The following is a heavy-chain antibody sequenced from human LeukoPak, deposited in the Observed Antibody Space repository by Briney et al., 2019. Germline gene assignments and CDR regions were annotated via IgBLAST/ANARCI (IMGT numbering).Heavy chain of an antibody. V-gene: IGHV4-59*01. Sequence: SETLSLTCTVSGVSISSYYWSWIRQPPGKGLEWIGYIYYSGSTNYNPSLKSRVTISVDTSKNQFSLKLSSVTAADTAVYYCARDRYYYGSGSYRHYYYGMDVWGKGTTVTVSS. CDR1: GVSISSYY. CDR3: ARDRYYYGSGSYRHYYYGMDV. CDR2: IYYSGST. D-gene: IGHD3-10*01. J-gene: IGHJ6*04.